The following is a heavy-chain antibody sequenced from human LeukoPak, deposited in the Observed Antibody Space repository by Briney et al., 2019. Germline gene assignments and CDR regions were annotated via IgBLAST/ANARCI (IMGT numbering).Heavy chain of an antibody. CDR2: IRYDGSNK. V-gene: IGHV3-33*01. CDR3: AREGRRDGYTYDAFDI. Sequence: GGSLRLSCAASGFTFSSYGMHWVRQAPGKGLEWVAVIRYDGSNKYYADSVKGRFTISRDNSKNTLYLQMNSLRAEDTAVYYCAREGRRDGYTYDAFDIWGQGTMVTVSS. J-gene: IGHJ3*02. D-gene: IGHD5-24*01. CDR1: GFTFSSYG.